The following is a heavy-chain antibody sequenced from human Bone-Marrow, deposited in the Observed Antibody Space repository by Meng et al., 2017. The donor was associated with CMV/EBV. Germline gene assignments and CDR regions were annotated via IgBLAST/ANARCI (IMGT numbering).Heavy chain of an antibody. CDR2: ISAYNGNT. Sequence: ASVKVSCKASGYTFTSYGISWVRQAPGQGLEWMGWISAYNGNTNYAQKLQGRVTMTTDTSTSTAYMELRSLRSDDTAVYYCARDRNRDGYNSPLNYWGQGTLVTVSS. CDR3: ARDRNRDGYNSPLNY. V-gene: IGHV1-18*01. CDR1: GYTFTSYG. D-gene: IGHD5-24*01. J-gene: IGHJ4*02.